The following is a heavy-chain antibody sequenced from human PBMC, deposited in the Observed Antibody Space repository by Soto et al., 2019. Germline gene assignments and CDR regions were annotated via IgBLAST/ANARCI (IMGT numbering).Heavy chain of an antibody. CDR2: IYYSGST. V-gene: IGHV4-59*08. J-gene: IGHJ4*02. CDR1: GGSISSYY. Sequence: QVQLQESGPGLVKPSETLSLTCTVSGGSISSYYWSWIRQHPGKGLEWIGYIYYSGSTNYNPSLKSRSTISVDRSKTQFSLKLSSVTAVEPAVYYCARHPDSWGPGTLVTVSS. CDR3: ARHPDS.